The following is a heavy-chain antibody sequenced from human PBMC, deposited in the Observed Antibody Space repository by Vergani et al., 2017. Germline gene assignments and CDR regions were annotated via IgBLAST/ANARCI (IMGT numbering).Heavy chain of an antibody. CDR1: GFTVSSNY. D-gene: IGHD2-2*01. V-gene: IGHV3-66*02. CDR2: IYSGGST. CDR3: ARAYCSSTSCHPYYYGMDV. Sequence: EVQPVESGGGLVKPGGSLRLSCAASGFTVSSNYMSWVRQAPGKGLEWVSVIYSGGSTYYADSVKGRFTISRDNSKNTLYLQMNSLRAEDTAVYYCARAYCSSTSCHPYYYGMDVWGQGTTVTVSS. J-gene: IGHJ6*02.